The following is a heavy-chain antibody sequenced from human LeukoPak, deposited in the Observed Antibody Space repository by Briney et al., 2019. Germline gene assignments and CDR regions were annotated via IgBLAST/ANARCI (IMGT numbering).Heavy chain of an antibody. D-gene: IGHD1-26*01. CDR2: IYYSGST. Sequence: SETLSLTCTVSGGSINSADYYWSWIRQPPGKGLEWIGYIYYSGSTFYNPSLKSRVTISVDTSKNQFSLKLSSVTAADTAVYYCARVEYSGSYFDYWGQGTLVTVSS. V-gene: IGHV4-30-4*01. J-gene: IGHJ4*02. CDR3: ARVEYSGSYFDY. CDR1: GGSINSADYY.